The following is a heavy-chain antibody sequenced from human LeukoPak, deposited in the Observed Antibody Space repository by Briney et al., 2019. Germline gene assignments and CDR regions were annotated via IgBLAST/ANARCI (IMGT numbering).Heavy chain of an antibody. CDR2: IYPGDSDT. J-gene: IGHJ5*02. V-gene: IGHV5-51*01. CDR3: ARRAYCGGDCYSLRNNWFDP. CDR1: GYHFTSYG. D-gene: IGHD2-21*02. Sequence: GESLKISCKGSGYHFTSYGIGWVRQMPGKGLEWMGIIYPGDSDTRYNPSFQGQVTIPADKSISTVYLQWSSLKASDTAMYYCARRAYCGGDCYSLRNNWFDPWGQGTLVTVSS.